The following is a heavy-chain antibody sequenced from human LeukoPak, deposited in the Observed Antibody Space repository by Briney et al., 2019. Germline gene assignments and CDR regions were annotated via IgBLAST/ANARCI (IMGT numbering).Heavy chain of an antibody. D-gene: IGHD1-26*01. CDR3: ARNLVGAAEAGQYFQY. J-gene: IGHJ1*01. Sequence: GGSLRLSCAASGFIFSSYGMSWVRQGPGKGLEWVSAISGSGSRVYYTDSVKGRFTISRDKSKSTVYLQMNSLRAEDTAVYYCARNLVGAAEAGQYFQYWGQGTLVTVSS. CDR2: ISGSGSRV. V-gene: IGHV3-23*01. CDR1: GFIFSSYG.